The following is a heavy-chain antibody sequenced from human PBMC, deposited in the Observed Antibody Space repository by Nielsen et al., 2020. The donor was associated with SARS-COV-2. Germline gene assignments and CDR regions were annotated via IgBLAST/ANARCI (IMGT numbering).Heavy chain of an antibody. D-gene: IGHD5-12*01. CDR2: ISYDGSNK. CDR3: ARDRRYSGYDRFIYYYMDV. V-gene: IGHV3-33*05. J-gene: IGHJ6*03. Sequence: WLRQPPGKGLEWVAVISYDGSNKYYADSVKGRFTISRDNSKNTLYLQMNSLRAEDTAVYYCARDRRYSGYDRFIYYYMDVWGKGTTVTVSS.